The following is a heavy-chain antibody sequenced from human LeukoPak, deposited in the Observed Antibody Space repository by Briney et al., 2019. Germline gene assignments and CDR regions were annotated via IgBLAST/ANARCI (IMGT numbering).Heavy chain of an antibody. V-gene: IGHV4-59*01. J-gene: IGHJ5*02. D-gene: IGHD5-24*01. Sequence: SETLSLTCTVSGGSISNYYWNWIRQPPGKGLEWIGYIYYTGNTNYNPSLKSRVTISVDTSKNQFSLKLSSVTAADTAVYYCARDRLQLQSWGQGTLVTVSS. CDR1: GGSISNYY. CDR2: IYYTGNT. CDR3: ARDRLQLQS.